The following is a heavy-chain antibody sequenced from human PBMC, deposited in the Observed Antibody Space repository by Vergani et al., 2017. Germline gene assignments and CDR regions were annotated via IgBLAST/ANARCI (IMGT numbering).Heavy chain of an antibody. CDR2: FDPEDGET. D-gene: IGHD5-12*01. Sequence: QVQLVQSGAEVKKPGASVKVSCKVSGYTLTELSMHWVRQAPGKGLEWMGGFDPEDGETIYAQKFQGRVTMTADTSTDTAYMELSSLRSEDTAVYYCAREIVATTPAPYYYYGMDVWGQGTTVTVSS. CDR1: GYTLTELS. J-gene: IGHJ6*02. CDR3: AREIVATTPAPYYYYGMDV. V-gene: IGHV1-24*01.